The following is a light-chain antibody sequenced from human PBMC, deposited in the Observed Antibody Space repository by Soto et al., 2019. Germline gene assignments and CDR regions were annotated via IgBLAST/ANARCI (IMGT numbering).Light chain of an antibody. CDR2: DAS. Sequence: DMEMTQSPSSRSASVGDGVTITCRASQSISSWLAWYQQKPGKPPKLLIYDASSLESGVPSRFSGSGSGTEFTLTISSLQSEDFAVYYCQQYNNWPPWTFGQGTKVDI. J-gene: IGKJ1*01. V-gene: IGKV1-5*01. CDR3: QQYNNWPPWT. CDR1: QSISSW.